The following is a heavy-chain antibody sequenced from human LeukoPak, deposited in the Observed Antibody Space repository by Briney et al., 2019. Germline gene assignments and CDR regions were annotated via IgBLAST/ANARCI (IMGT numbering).Heavy chain of an antibody. CDR1: GGSFSGYY. CDR3: ARAPAFCKSTSCYIRWFDS. J-gene: IGHJ5*01. D-gene: IGHD2/OR15-2a*01. Sequence: SETLSLTCAVYGGSFSGYYWSWIRQPPGKGLEWIGEINHSGSTNYNPSLKSRVTISVDTSKNQFSLKLSSVTAADTAVYYCARAPAFCKSTSCYIRWFDSWGQGTLVTVSS. V-gene: IGHV4-34*01. CDR2: INHSGST.